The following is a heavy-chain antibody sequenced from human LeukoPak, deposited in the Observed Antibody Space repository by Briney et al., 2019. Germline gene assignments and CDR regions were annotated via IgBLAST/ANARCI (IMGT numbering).Heavy chain of an antibody. J-gene: IGHJ3*02. Sequence: PSETLSLTCAVYGGSFSGYYWSWIRQPPGKGLEWIGEIYHSGSTNYNPSLKSRVTISVDKSKNQFSLKLSSVTAADTAVYYCARPRRDGYRNPRFGAFDIWGQGTMVTVSS. CDR3: ARPRRDGYRNPRFGAFDI. CDR2: IYHSGST. CDR1: GGSFSGYY. V-gene: IGHV4-34*01. D-gene: IGHD5-24*01.